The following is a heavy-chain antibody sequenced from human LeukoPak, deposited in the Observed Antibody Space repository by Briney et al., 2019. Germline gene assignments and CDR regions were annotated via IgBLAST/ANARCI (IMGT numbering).Heavy chain of an antibody. J-gene: IGHJ5*02. V-gene: IGHV4-34*01. Sequence: SETLSLTCAVYGGSFSGYYWSWIRQPPGKGLEWIGEINHSGSTNYNPSLKSRVTISVDTSKKQFSLKLSSVTAADTAVYYCARHAYGSGSYYNFYWFDTWGQGTLVTVSS. CDR1: GGSFSGYY. CDR3: ARHAYGSGSYYNFYWFDT. CDR2: INHSGST. D-gene: IGHD3-10*01.